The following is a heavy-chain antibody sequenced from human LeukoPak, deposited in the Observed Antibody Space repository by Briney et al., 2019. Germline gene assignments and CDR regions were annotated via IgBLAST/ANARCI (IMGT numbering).Heavy chain of an antibody. Sequence: SETLSLTCAVYGGSFSGYYWSWIRQPPGKGLEWIGEINHSGSTNYNPPLKSRVTISVDTSKNQFSLKLSSVTAADTAVYYCARGSGSYYYSWFDPWGQGTLVTVSS. CDR3: ARGSGSYYYSWFDP. V-gene: IGHV4-34*01. J-gene: IGHJ5*02. CDR1: GGSFSGYY. CDR2: INHSGST. D-gene: IGHD3-10*01.